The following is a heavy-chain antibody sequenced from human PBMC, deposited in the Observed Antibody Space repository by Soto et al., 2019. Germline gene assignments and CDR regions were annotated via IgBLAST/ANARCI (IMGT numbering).Heavy chain of an antibody. V-gene: IGHV1-8*01. D-gene: IGHD3-9*01. CDR1: GYTFTSYD. J-gene: IGHJ2*01. CDR2: MNPNSGNT. CDR3: ARQGILTGYYMNWYFDL. Sequence: QVQLVQSGAEVKKPGASVKVSCKASGYTFTSYDINWVRQATGQGLEWMGWMNPNSGNTGYAQKFQGRVTMTRNTSISTDYMELSSLRSEDTAVYYCARQGILTGYYMNWYFDLWGRGTLVTVSS.